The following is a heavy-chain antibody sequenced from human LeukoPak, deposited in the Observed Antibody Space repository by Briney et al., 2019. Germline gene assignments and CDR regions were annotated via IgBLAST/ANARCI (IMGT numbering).Heavy chain of an antibody. D-gene: IGHD3-10*01. CDR3: ARGLYGSGSYRRTPFDP. V-gene: IGHV4-4*02. CDR1: GGSISSSNW. CDR2: INHSGST. Sequence: SGTLSLTCAVSGGSISSSNWWSWVRQPPGKGLEWIGEINHSGSTNYNPSLKSRVTISVDTSKNQFSLKLSSVTAADTAVYYCARGLYGSGSYRRTPFDPWGQGTLVTVSS. J-gene: IGHJ5*02.